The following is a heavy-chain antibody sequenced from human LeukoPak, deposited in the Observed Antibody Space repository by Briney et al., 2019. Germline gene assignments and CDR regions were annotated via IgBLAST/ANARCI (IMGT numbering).Heavy chain of an antibody. D-gene: IGHD2-15*01. V-gene: IGHV1-46*01. CDR1: GGTFSSYA. Sequence: ASVKVSCKASGGTFSSYAISWVRQAPGQGLEWMGIINPSGGSTSYAQKFQGRVTMTRDMSTSTVYMELSSLRSEDTAVYYCARDLYCSGGSCYSEDVDYWGQGTLVTVSS. CDR3: ARDLYCSGGSCYSEDVDY. CDR2: INPSGGST. J-gene: IGHJ4*02.